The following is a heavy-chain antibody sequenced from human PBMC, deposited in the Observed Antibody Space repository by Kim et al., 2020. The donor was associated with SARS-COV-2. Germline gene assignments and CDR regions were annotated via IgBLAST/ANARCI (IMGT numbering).Heavy chain of an antibody. CDR2: IYYSGST. J-gene: IGHJ6*02. V-gene: IGHV4-31*03. CDR1: GGSISSGGYY. CDR3: ARDSGAMARRPYYYYGMDV. D-gene: IGHD5-18*01. Sequence: SETLSLTCTVSGGSISSGGYYWSWIRQHPGKGLEWIGYIYYSGSTYYNPSLKSRVTISVDTSKNQFSLKLSSVTAADTAVYYCARDSGAMARRPYYYYGMDVWGQGTTVTVSS.